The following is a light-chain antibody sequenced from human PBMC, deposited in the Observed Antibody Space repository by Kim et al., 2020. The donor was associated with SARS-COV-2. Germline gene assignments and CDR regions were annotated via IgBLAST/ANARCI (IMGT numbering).Light chain of an antibody. V-gene: IGLV2-14*03. J-gene: IGLJ3*02. CDR1: SSNIGSYNY. Sequence: PSISISCTGTSSNIGSYNYVSWHQQHPGKAPKLMIYDVNKRPSGISSRFSGSKSGSTASLTISGLQAEDEADYYCSSFTTRSTLVFGGGTQLTVL. CDR2: DVN. CDR3: SSFTTRSTLV.